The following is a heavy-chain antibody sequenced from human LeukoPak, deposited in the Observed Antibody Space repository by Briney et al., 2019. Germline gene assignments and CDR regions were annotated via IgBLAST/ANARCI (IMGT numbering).Heavy chain of an antibody. CDR2: INHSGST. Sequence: SETLSLTCAVYGGSFSGYYWSWIRQPPGKGLEWIGEINHSGSTNYNPSLKSRVTISVDTSKNQFSLKLSSVTAAVTAVYYCARGKSADYDFWSGYYYFDYWGQGTLVTVSS. V-gene: IGHV4-34*01. CDR3: ARGKSADYDFWSGYYYFDY. D-gene: IGHD3-3*01. J-gene: IGHJ4*02. CDR1: GGSFSGYY.